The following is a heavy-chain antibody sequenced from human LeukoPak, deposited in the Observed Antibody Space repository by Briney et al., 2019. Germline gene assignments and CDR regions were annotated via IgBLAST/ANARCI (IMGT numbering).Heavy chain of an antibody. J-gene: IGHJ4*02. Sequence: PGGSLRLSCAASGFTFSSYEMTWVRQAPGKGLEWVSSITASSTAIYSADSVKGRFTISRDNAKNFLYLQMNSLRAEDTAVYYCARTYYDILTGYNPYFDYWGQGILVTVSS. CDR3: ARTYYDILTGYNPYFDY. CDR1: GFTFSSYE. D-gene: IGHD3-9*01. CDR2: ITASSTAI. V-gene: IGHV3-21*01.